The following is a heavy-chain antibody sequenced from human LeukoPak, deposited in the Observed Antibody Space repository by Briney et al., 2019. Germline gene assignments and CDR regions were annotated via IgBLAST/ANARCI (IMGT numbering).Heavy chain of an antibody. Sequence: PPQTLSLTFAVSRGSISRGGYSWSWIRQPPGKGLEWIGYIYHSVSNYYNPSLKSRVTISVDRSKNQFSLKLSSVTAADTAVYYCARKTTCAFDIWGQGTMDTVSS. CDR1: RGSISRGGYS. D-gene: IGHD1-1*01. CDR2: IYHSVSN. V-gene: IGHV4-30-2*01. CDR3: ARKTTCAFDI. J-gene: IGHJ3*02.